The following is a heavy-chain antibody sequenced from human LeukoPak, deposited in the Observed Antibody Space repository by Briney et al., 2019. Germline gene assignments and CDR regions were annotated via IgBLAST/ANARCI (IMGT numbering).Heavy chain of an antibody. CDR2: INSDGSST. Sequence: PGGSLRLSCAASGFTFSSYWMHWVRQAPGKGLVWVSRINSDGSSTSYADSVKSRFTISRDNAKNTLYLQMNSLRAEDTAVYYCARRKSIAGDWFDPWGQGTLVTVSS. J-gene: IGHJ5*02. CDR1: GFTFSSYW. D-gene: IGHD6-6*01. V-gene: IGHV3-74*01. CDR3: ARRKSIAGDWFDP.